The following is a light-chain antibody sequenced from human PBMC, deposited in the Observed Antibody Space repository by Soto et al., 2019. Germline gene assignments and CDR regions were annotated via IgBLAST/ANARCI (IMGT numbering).Light chain of an antibody. Sequence: QSALTQPPSASGSPGRSVTISCTGTSSDVGGYNYVSWYQQHPGKAPKLLIYAVNKRPSGVPDRFSGSKSGNTASLTVSGLQSEDEADYYCSSYAGNNNLIFGGGTQLTVL. CDR1: SSDVGGYNY. CDR2: AVN. CDR3: SSYAGNNNLI. J-gene: IGLJ7*01. V-gene: IGLV2-8*01.